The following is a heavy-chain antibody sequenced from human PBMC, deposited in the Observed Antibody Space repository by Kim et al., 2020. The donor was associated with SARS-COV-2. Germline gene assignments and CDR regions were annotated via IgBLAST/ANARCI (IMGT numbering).Heavy chain of an antibody. V-gene: IGHV3-30*04. CDR2: ISYDGSNK. Sequence: GGSLRLSCAASGFTFSSYAMHWVRQAPGKGLEWVAVISYDGSNKYYADSVKGRFTISRDNSKNTLYLQMNSLRAEDTAVYYCARDVPTVTKGEDHDAFDIWGQGTMVTVSS. J-gene: IGHJ3*02. CDR1: GFTFSSYA. D-gene: IGHD4-17*01. CDR3: ARDVPTVTKGEDHDAFDI.